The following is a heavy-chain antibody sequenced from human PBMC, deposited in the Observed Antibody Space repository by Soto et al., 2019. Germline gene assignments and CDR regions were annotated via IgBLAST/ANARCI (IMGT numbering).Heavy chain of an antibody. D-gene: IGHD3-10*02. CDR2: ISGYNGNT. Sequence: ASVKVSCKASGYTSVNYGITWVRQAPGQGLEWMGWISGYNGNTNYAQKFQGRVTMTTDTSTTTAYMELRSLRSDDTAVYYCARVRGVKHYHHVDAFDYWGQGALVTVSS. J-gene: IGHJ4*02. CDR3: ARVRGVKHYHHVDAFDY. V-gene: IGHV1-18*01. CDR1: GYTSVNYG.